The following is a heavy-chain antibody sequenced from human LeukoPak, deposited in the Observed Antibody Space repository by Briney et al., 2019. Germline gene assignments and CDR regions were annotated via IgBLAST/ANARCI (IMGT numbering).Heavy chain of an antibody. J-gene: IGHJ3*02. Sequence: GASVKVSCKASGGTFSSYAISWVRQAPGQGLEWMGGIIPIFGTANYAQKFQGRVTITADKSTSTAYMELSSVTAADTAVYYCARAEHDYGDYSDAFDIWGQGTMVTVSS. V-gene: IGHV1-69*06. D-gene: IGHD4-17*01. CDR2: IIPIFGTA. CDR3: ARAEHDYGDYSDAFDI. CDR1: GGTFSSYA.